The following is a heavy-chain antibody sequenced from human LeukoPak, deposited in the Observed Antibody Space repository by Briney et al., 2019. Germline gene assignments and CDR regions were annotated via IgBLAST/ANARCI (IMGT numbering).Heavy chain of an antibody. CDR1: GFTFSSYS. CDR2: ISSSSSYI. J-gene: IGHJ4*02. V-gene: IGHV3-21*01. D-gene: IGHD2-2*01. Sequence: GGSLRLSCAASGFTFSSYSMNWVRQAPGKGLEWVSSISSSSSYIYYADSVKGRFTISRDNAKNSLYLQMNSLRAEDTAVYYCARVGILGYCSSTSCRHFDYWGQGTLVTVSS. CDR3: ARVGILGYCSSTSCRHFDY.